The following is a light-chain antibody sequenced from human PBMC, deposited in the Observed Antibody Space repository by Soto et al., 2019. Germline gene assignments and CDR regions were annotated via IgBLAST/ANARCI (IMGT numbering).Light chain of an antibody. CDR2: GAS. J-gene: IGKJ2*01. V-gene: IGKV3-20*01. Sequence: DIVLTQSPGTLSLSPGERATLSCKASETVSGNYLAWLQQKPGQAPRLLIYGASYRATGIPDRFSGSGSGTDFTLTISRLETEDFAVCFCQQYSSSLPHTFGQGTKLEIK. CDR1: ETVSGNY. CDR3: QQYSSSLPHT.